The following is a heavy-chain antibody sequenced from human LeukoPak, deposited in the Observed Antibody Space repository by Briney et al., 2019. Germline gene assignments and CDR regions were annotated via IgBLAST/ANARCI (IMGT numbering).Heavy chain of an antibody. CDR2: IYFSGNT. CDR1: GDSISTSDFY. CDR3: ARHGDTKVVPAAGSDWFDP. J-gene: IGHJ5*02. D-gene: IGHD2-2*01. Sequence: SETLSPTCTVSGDSISTSDFYWGWIRQPPGKGLEWIGSIYFSGNTYYNPSLKSRLTISVDTSKNQFYLKLSSVTAADTAVYYCARHGDTKVVPAAGSDWFDPWGQGTLVTVSS. V-gene: IGHV4-39*01.